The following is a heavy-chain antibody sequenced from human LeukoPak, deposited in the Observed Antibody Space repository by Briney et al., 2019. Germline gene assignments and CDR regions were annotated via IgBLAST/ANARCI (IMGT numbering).Heavy chain of an antibody. CDR2: IYYSGST. CDR1: GGSISSGGYY. J-gene: IGHJ4*02. CDR3: ASAYYYDSSGYYYFDY. D-gene: IGHD3-22*01. V-gene: IGHV4-31*03. Sequence: SETLSLTCTVSGGSISSGGYYWSWIRQHPGKGLEWIGYIYYSGSTYYNPSLKSRVTMSVDTSKNQFSLKLSSVTAADTAVYYCASAYYYDSSGYYYFDYWGQGTLVTVSS.